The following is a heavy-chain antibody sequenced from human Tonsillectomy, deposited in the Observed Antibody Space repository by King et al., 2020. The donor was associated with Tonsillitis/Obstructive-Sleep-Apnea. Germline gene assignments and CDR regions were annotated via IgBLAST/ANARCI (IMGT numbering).Heavy chain of an antibody. Sequence: QLVQSGAEVKKTGASVKVSCKASGYTFSYYGVSWVRQAPGQGLEWMGWISGYNGYANDEQKLQGRVTMTTDTSTSTDYMELRRLRSDDTAVYYCARTYCSGGGCYFPDYFDYWGQGTLVTVSS. J-gene: IGHJ4*02. CDR1: GYTFSYYG. D-gene: IGHD2-15*01. V-gene: IGHV1-18*01. CDR3: ARTYCSGGGCYFPDYFDY. CDR2: ISGYNGYA.